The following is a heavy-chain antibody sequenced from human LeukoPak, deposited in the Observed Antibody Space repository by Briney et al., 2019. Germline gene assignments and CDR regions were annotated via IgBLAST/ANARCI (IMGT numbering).Heavy chain of an antibody. J-gene: IGHJ5*02. CDR1: GFTFSSYS. D-gene: IGHD6-13*01. CDR3: ARDRSPTRYSSSHWFDP. Sequence: GGSLRLSCAASGFTFSSYSMNWVRQAPGKGLEWVSSISSSSSYIYYADSVKGRFTISRDNAKNSLYLQVNSLRAEDTAVYYCARDRSPTRYSSSHWFDPWGQGTLVTVSS. CDR2: ISSSSSYI. V-gene: IGHV3-21*01.